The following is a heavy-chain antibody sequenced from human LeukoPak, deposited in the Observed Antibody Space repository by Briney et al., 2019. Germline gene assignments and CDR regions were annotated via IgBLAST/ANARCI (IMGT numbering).Heavy chain of an antibody. J-gene: IGHJ4*02. D-gene: IGHD6-6*01. Sequence: PSETLSLTCAVSGCSISSGYYWGWIRQPPGKGLEWIGSIYHSGSTYYNPSLKSRVTISVDTSKNQFSLKLSFVTAADTAVYYCASHSSYSSSGFDYWGQGTLVTVSS. CDR2: IYHSGST. CDR3: ASHSSYSSSGFDY. V-gene: IGHV4-38-2*01. CDR1: GCSISSGYY.